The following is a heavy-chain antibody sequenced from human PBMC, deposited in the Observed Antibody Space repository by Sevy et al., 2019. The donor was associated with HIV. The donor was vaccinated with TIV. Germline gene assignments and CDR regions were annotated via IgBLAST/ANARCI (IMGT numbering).Heavy chain of an antibody. J-gene: IGHJ4*02. CDR2: MKQDGSEK. Sequence: GGSLRLSCAASGFTFSSYWMSWVRQAPGKGLEWVATMKQDGSEKYYVDSVKGRFTISRDNAKKSLYLQMNSLRVEDTAVYYCVREGLGGYSYSLDCWGQGTLATVSS. D-gene: IGHD5-18*01. V-gene: IGHV3-7*01. CDR1: GFTFSSYW. CDR3: VREGLGGYSYSLDC.